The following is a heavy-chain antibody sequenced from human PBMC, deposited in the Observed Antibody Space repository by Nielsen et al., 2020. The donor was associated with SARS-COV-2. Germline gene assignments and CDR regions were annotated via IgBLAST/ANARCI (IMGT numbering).Heavy chain of an antibody. D-gene: IGHD3-16*01. V-gene: IGHV3-30*19. Sequence: GGSLRLSCAASGFTFSYYGMHWVRQAPGKGLEWVAVISYDGSNKYYADSVKGRFTISRDNSKNTLYLQMNSLRAEDTAVYYCARDRGMGGSSRPFDYWGQGTLVTVSS. CDR3: ARDRGMGGSSRPFDY. J-gene: IGHJ4*02. CDR2: ISYDGSNK. CDR1: GFTFSYYG.